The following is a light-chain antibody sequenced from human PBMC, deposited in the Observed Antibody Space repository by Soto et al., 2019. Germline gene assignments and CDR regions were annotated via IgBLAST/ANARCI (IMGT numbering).Light chain of an antibody. CDR2: EVR. CDR3: RSYAGSDKYV. Sequence: QSVLTQPPSASGSPGQSVTISCTGTSSDVGGYNYVSWYQQHPGKAPKLIIYEVRERPSGVPDRFSGSKSGNTASLTVSGLQAEDEADYYCRSYAGSDKYVFRTGTKVTVL. J-gene: IGLJ1*01. CDR1: SSDVGGYNY. V-gene: IGLV2-8*01.